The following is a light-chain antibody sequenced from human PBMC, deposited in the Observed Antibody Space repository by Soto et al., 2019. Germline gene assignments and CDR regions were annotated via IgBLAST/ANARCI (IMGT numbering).Light chain of an antibody. Sequence: QSALTQPASVSWSPGQSITISCTGTSSDVGGYNYVSWYQQHPGKAPKLMIYDVSNRPSGVSNRFSGSKSGNTASLTISGLQAEDEADYYCSSYTSSSTPLNVFGTGTKLTV. J-gene: IGLJ1*01. CDR3: SSYTSSSTPLNV. CDR2: DVS. CDR1: SSDVGGYNY. V-gene: IGLV2-14*01.